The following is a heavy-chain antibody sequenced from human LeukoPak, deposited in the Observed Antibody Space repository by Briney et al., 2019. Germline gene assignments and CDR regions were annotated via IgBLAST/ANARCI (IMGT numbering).Heavy chain of an antibody. J-gene: IGHJ4*02. CDR1: GGSISPYY. CDR3: AREETTRSQRAFDY. D-gene: IGHD2-15*01. CDR2: LYVSGST. Sequence: SETLSLTCTVSGGSISPYYWNWIRQPAGKGLEWIGRLYVSGSTDYNPSLKSRVSISGDTSKNQFSLKLSSVTAADTAVYFCAREETTRSQRAFDYWGQGTLVTVSS. V-gene: IGHV4-4*07.